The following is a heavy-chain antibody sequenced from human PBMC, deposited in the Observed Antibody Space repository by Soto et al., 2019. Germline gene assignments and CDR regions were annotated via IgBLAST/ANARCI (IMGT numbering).Heavy chain of an antibody. CDR3: AREGASGSHIGY. CDR2: IIPIFGTA. D-gene: IGHD3-22*01. V-gene: IGHV1-69*01. CDR1: GGTFSSYA. J-gene: IGHJ4*02. Sequence: QVQLVQSGAEVKKPGSSVKVSCKASGGTFSSYAISWVRQAPGQGREWMGGIIPIFGTANYAQKFQGRVTITADESTSIAYMELSSLRSEDTAVYYCAREGASGSHIGYWGQGTLVTVSS.